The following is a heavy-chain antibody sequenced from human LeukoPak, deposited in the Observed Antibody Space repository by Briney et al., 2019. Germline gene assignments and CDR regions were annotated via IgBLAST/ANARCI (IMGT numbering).Heavy chain of an antibody. J-gene: IGHJ4*02. D-gene: IGHD6-6*01. CDR2: ISYDGSNK. CDR1: GFTFSSYG. Sequence: GGSLRLSCAASGFTFSSYGMHWVRRAPGKGLEWGAVISYDGSNKYYADSVKGRFTISRDNSKNTLYLQMNSLRAEDTAVYYCAKEVGYSSSPTGIDYWGQGTLVTVSS. V-gene: IGHV3-30*18. CDR3: AKEVGYSSSPTGIDY.